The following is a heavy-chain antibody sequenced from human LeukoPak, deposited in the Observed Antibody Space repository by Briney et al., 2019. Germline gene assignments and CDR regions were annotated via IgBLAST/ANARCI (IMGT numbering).Heavy chain of an antibody. CDR3: ARATGYSSGWYYYYYYYMDV. J-gene: IGHJ6*03. CDR1: GYTFTGYY. V-gene: IGHV1-2*02. Sequence: ASVKVSCKASGYTFTGYYMHWVRQAPGQGLEWMGWINPNSGGTNYAQKFQGRVTMTRDTSISTAYMELSRLRSDDTAVYYCARATGYSSGWYYYYYYYMDVGGKGTTVTVSS. D-gene: IGHD6-19*01. CDR2: INPNSGGT.